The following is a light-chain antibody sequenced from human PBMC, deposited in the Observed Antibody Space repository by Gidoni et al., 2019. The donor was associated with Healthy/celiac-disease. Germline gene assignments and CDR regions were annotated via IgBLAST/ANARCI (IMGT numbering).Light chain of an antibody. CDR3: QHYGSSPLFT. J-gene: IGKJ3*01. CDR1: QSVSSSY. CDR2: GAS. Sequence: EIVLTQSPGTLSLSPGERATLSCRASQSVSSSYLAWYQQKPGQAPRLLSYGASNRATGIPDRFSGSGSGTDFTLTITRVEPEDFAVYYCQHYGSSPLFTFGPGTRVEIK. V-gene: IGKV3-20*01.